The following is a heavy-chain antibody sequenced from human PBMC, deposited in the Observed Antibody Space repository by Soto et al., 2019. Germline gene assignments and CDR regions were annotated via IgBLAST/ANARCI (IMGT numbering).Heavy chain of an antibody. V-gene: IGHV4-59*01. CDR3: AGDTYAMEV. J-gene: IGHJ6*01. Sequence: QVHFQESGPGLVKPSETLSLTCTVSGGSINNYYCNWVRQPPGKGLEWIGSIHYSGSTHYIPSLERRVTISADRAKNQFSLKLTSVTAADTSVYNSAGDTYAMEVGGQGTTVSVSS. CDR2: IHYSGST. CDR1: GGSINNYY.